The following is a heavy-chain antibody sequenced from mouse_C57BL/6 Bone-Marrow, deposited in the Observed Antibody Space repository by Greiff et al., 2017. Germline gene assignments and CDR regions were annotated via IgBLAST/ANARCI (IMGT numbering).Heavy chain of an antibody. Sequence: QVQLQQPGAELVMPGASVKLSCKASGYTFTSYWMHWVKQRPGQGLEWIGEIDPSASYTNYNQKFKGKSTLTVDKSSSTAYMQLSSLTSEDSAVYYCARERDYYGSSYAWFAYGGQGTLVTVSA. D-gene: IGHD1-1*01. J-gene: IGHJ3*01. CDR3: ARERDYYGSSYAWFAY. V-gene: IGHV1-69*01. CDR2: IDPSASYT. CDR1: GYTFTSYW.